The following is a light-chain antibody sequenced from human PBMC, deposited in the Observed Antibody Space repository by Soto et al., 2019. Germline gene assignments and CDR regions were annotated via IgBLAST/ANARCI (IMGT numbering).Light chain of an antibody. J-gene: IGKJ3*01. Sequence: DIQMTQSPSSLSASVGDRVTITCWASQGINGYLAWYQQKPGKVPKLLIYAASTLHLGVPSRFSGSESGTDFTLTISSLQPEDVATYYCQQYNSGPNTFGPGTKVDIK. CDR1: QGINGY. CDR3: QQYNSGPNT. V-gene: IGKV1-27*01. CDR2: AAS.